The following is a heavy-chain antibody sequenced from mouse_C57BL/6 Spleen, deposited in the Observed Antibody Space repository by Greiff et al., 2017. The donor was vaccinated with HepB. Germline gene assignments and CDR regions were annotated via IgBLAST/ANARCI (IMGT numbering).Heavy chain of an antibody. V-gene: IGHV1-52*01. J-gene: IGHJ4*01. CDR1: GYTFTSYW. CDR3: ARGGGYYGNYAMDY. CDR2: IDPSDSET. Sequence: QVQLQQSGAELVRPGSSVKLSCKASGYTFTSYWMHWVKQRPIQGLEWIGNIDPSDSETHYNQKFKDKATLTVDKSSSTAYMQLSSLTSEDSAVYYCARGGGYYGNYAMDYWGQGTSVTVSS. D-gene: IGHD2-3*01.